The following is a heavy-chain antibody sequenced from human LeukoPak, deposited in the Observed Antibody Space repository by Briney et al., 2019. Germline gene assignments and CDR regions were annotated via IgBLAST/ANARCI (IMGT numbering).Heavy chain of an antibody. CDR1: GFTFNDWA. Sequence: GGSLRLSCAASGFTFNDWAIHWVRQAPGKGLEWVSCISSSSSYIYYADSVKGRFTISRDNSKNTLYLQMNSLRAEDTAVFYCARGPNNNDYGDYVDFDYWGQGTLVSVSS. D-gene: IGHD4-17*01. CDR2: ISSSSSYI. CDR3: ARGPNNNDYGDYVDFDY. V-gene: IGHV3-21*01. J-gene: IGHJ4*02.